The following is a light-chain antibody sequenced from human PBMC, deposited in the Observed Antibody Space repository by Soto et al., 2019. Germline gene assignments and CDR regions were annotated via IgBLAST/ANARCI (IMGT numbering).Light chain of an antibody. V-gene: IGLV1-47*01. CDR2: KND. CDR1: SSNIGTNY. J-gene: IGLJ3*02. CDR3: ASWDESLSGVV. Sequence: QSVLTQSPSASGTPGQTVTISCSGSSSNIGTNYVFWYQHLPGTAPKLLLYKNDQRPSGVPDRFSGSKSGTSASLAISGLRSDDEAHYSCASWDESLSGVVFGAGTKLTVL.